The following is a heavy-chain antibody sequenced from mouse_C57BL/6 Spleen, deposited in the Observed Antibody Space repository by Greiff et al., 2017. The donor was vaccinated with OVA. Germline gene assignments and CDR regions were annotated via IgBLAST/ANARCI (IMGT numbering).Heavy chain of an antibody. J-gene: IGHJ1*03. CDR1: GFTFSSYA. Sequence: EVKLMESGGGLVKPGGSLKLSCAASGFTFSSYAMSWVRQTPEKRLEWVATISDGGSYTYYPDNVKGRFTISRDNAKNNLYLQMSHLKSEDTAMYYCARDKGRYPSYWYFDVWGTGTTVTVSS. D-gene: IGHD1-1*01. V-gene: IGHV5-4*01. CDR3: ARDKGRYPSYWYFDV. CDR2: ISDGGSYT.